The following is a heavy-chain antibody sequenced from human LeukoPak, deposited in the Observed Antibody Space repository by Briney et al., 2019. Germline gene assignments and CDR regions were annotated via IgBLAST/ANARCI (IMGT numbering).Heavy chain of an antibody. CDR1: GFTFSDYY. CDR3: ARDRTMEAFDI. V-gene: IGHV3-11*05. J-gene: IGHJ3*02. CDR2: ISSSSSFT. D-gene: IGHD2-2*01. Sequence: GGSLRLSCAASGFTFSDYYMSWIRQAPGKGLEWVSYISSSSSFTNFADSVRGRFTISRDNAKNSLYLQMNSLRAEDTGVYYCARDRTMEAFDIWGQGTMVTVSS.